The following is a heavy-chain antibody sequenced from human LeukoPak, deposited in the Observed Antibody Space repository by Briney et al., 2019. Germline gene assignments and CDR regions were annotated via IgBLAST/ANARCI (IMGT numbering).Heavy chain of an antibody. V-gene: IGHV4-4*07. CDR1: GGSISSYY. CDR2: IYTSGST. Sequence: SETLSLTCTVSGGSISSYYWSWIRQPAGKGLEWIGRIYTSGSTNYNPSLKSRVTISVDTSKNQFSLKLSSVTAADTAVYYCARGRVAGKPNDYWGQGTLVTVSS. D-gene: IGHD6-19*01. CDR3: ARGRVAGKPNDY. J-gene: IGHJ4*02.